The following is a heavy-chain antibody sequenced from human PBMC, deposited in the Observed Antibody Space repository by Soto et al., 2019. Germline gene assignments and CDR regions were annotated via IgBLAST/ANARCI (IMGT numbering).Heavy chain of an antibody. CDR2: IYPAESDT. V-gene: IGHV5-51*01. CDR3: ARRAAQYYYDSSGYRSAFDI. CDR1: GYTFTTYW. J-gene: IGHJ3*02. D-gene: IGHD3-22*01. Sequence: PGESLKISCRVSGYTFTTYWIGWVRQMHGKGLEWMGIIYPAESDTRYSPSFQGQVTVSADKSISTAYLQWSSLKASDTAMYYCARRAAQYYYDSSGYRSAFDIWGQGTMVTVSS.